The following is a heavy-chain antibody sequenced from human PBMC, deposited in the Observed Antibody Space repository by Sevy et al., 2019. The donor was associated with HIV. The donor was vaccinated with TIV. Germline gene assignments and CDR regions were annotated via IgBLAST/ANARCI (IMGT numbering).Heavy chain of an antibody. CDR2: ISGSGGST. V-gene: IGHV3-23*01. D-gene: IGHD6-19*01. CDR1: GFTFSSYA. J-gene: IGHJ4*02. CDR3: AKDGQWLPQGPFDY. Sequence: GGYLRLSCAASGFTFSSYAMSWVRQAPGKGLEWVSAISGSGGSTYYADSVKGRFTISRDNSKNTLYLQMNSLRAEDTAVYYCAKDGQWLPQGPFDYWGQGTLVTVSS.